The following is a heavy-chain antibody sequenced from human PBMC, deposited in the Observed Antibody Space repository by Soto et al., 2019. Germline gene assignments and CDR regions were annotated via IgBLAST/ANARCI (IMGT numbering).Heavy chain of an antibody. CDR2: INHSGST. Sequence: KPSETLSLTCAVYGGSFSGYYWSWIRQPPGKGLEWIGEINHSGSTNYNPSLKSRVTISVDTSKNQFSLKLSSVTAADTAVYYCARGGIGYDILTGYYNYYYYGMDVWGQGTTVTVSS. CDR3: ARGGIGYDILTGYYNYYYYGMDV. J-gene: IGHJ6*02. V-gene: IGHV4-34*01. CDR1: GGSFSGYY. D-gene: IGHD3-9*01.